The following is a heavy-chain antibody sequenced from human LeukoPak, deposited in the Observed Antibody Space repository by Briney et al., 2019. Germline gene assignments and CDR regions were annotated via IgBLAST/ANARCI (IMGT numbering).Heavy chain of an antibody. Sequence: SETLSLTCTVSGYSISSGYYWGWIRQPPGKGLEWIGYIYYSGSTNYNPSLKSRVTISVDTSKNQFSLKLSSVTAADTAVYYCARGSTVAGLDYWGQGTLVTVSS. J-gene: IGHJ4*02. V-gene: IGHV4-38-2*02. CDR2: IYYSGST. CDR1: GYSISSGYY. CDR3: ARGSTVAGLDY. D-gene: IGHD6-19*01.